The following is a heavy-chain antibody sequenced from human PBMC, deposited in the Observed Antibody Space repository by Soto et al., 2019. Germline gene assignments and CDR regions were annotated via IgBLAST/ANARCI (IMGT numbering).Heavy chain of an antibody. CDR2: IYYSGST. V-gene: IGHV4-30-4*01. J-gene: IGHJ4*02. Sequence: TLSLTCTVSGGSISSGDYYWSWIRQPPGKGLEWIGYIYYSGSTYYNPSLKSRVTISVDTSKNQFSLKLSSVTAADTAVYYCARDRILTGYWGIDDWGQGTLVTVSS. D-gene: IGHD3-9*01. CDR3: ARDRILTGYWGIDD. CDR1: GGSISSGDYY.